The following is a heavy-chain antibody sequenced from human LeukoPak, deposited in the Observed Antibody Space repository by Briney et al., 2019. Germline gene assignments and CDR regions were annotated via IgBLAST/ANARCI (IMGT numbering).Heavy chain of an antibody. D-gene: IGHD1-26*01. CDR3: AKGPLWSGSYYEADY. V-gene: IGHV3-23*01. CDR2: ISGSGGST. Sequence: GGSLRLSCAASGFTFSSYAMSWVRQAPGKGLEWVSAISGSGGSTYYADSVKGRFTISRDNSKNTLYLQMNSLRAEDTAVYYCAKGPLWSGSYYEADYWGQGTLVTVSS. CDR1: GFTFSSYA. J-gene: IGHJ4*02.